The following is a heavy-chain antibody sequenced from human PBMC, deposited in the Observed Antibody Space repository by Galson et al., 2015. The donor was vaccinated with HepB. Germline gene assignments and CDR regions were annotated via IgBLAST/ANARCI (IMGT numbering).Heavy chain of an antibody. D-gene: IGHD1-26*01. CDR3: ARNRGISD. CDR1: GFTFSSDW. V-gene: IGHV3-7*03. Sequence: SLRLSCAGSGFTFSSDWMNWVRQAPGKGLEWVANINQDGSEKYYVDSVKGRFTISRDNAKSSLYLQMNNLRAEDAAVYYCARNRGISDWGQGTLVTVSS. CDR2: INQDGSEK. J-gene: IGHJ4*02.